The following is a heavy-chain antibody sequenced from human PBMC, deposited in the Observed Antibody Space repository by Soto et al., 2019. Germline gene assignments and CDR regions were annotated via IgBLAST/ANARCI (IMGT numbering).Heavy chain of an antibody. CDR2: IYYSGST. D-gene: IGHD1-1*01. CDR3: ARGQRSDYYYYYYMDV. J-gene: IGHJ6*03. V-gene: IGHV4-59*01. CDR1: GGSISSYY. Sequence: QVQLQESGPGLVKPSETLSLTCTVSGGSISSYYWSWIRQPPGKGPEWIGYIYYSGSTNYNPSLKSRVTISVDTSKNQFSLKLSSVTAADTAVYYCARGQRSDYYYYYYMDVWGKGTTVTVSS.